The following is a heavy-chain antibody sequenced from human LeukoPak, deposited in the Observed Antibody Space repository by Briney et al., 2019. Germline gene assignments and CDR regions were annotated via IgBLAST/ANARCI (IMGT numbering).Heavy chain of an antibody. Sequence: ASVKVSCKASGYTFTSYYMHWVRQAPGQGLEWMGIINPSGGSTSYAQKFQGRVTMTRDTSTSTAYMELRSLRSDDTAVYYCAKGGYDGSGYYTPGLVWGQGTLVTVSS. V-gene: IGHV1-46*01. CDR2: INPSGGST. CDR3: AKGGYDGSGYYTPGLV. CDR1: GYTFTSYY. D-gene: IGHD3-22*01. J-gene: IGHJ4*02.